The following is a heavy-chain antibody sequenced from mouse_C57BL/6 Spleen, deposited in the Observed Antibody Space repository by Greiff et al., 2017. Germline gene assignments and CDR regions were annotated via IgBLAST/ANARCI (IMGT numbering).Heavy chain of an antibody. CDR3: APYDGYSYWYFDV. D-gene: IGHD2-3*01. Sequence: EVQVVESGPGLVKPSQTVFLTCTVTGISITTGNYRWSWIRQFPGNKLEWIGYIYYSGTITYNPSHTSRTTITKDTPKNQFFLEMNSLTAEDTATYYCAPYDGYSYWYFDVWGTGTTVTVSS. CDR1: GISITTGNYR. V-gene: IGHV3-5*01. J-gene: IGHJ1*03. CDR2: IYYSGTI.